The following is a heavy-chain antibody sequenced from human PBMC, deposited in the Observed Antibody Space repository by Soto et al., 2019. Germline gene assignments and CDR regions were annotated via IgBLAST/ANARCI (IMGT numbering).Heavy chain of an antibody. V-gene: IGHV3-9*01. D-gene: IGHD3-3*01. Sequence: GGPLRLPCVGTGLNFDDFAMHWVRQAPGKGLEWVSGITWNSRVLAYADSVKGRFTISRDNARNSPYLQMDSLRDEDTALYYCAKGRYDFWSPYYFDSWGQGTLVTVSS. CDR2: ITWNSRVL. CDR1: GLNFDDFA. CDR3: AKGRYDFWSPYYFDS. J-gene: IGHJ4*02.